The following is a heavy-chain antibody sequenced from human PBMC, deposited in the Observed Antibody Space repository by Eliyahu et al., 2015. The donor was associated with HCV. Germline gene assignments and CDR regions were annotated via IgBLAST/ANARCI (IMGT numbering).Heavy chain of an antibody. CDR2: IYNSGST. J-gene: IGHJ2*01. V-gene: IGHV4-59*08. CDR3: ARLWSSGNYLKWYFDL. Sequence: QVQLQESGPGLVKPSETLSLTCAVSGGSIGSYYWSWIRQSPGKGLEWMGYIYNSGSTNYNPSVQSRITISRDTPKNQFSLKLSSVTAADTGIYYCARLWSSGNYLKWYFDLWGRGTLVTVSS. CDR1: GGSIGSYY. D-gene: IGHD3-22*01.